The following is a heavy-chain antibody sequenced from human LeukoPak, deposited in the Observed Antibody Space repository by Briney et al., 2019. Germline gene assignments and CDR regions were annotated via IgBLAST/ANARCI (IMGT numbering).Heavy chain of an antibody. D-gene: IGHD3-10*01. V-gene: IGHV4-4*02. CDR1: GGSISSSNW. J-gene: IGHJ6*02. CDR2: IYHSGST. Sequence: SETLSLTCAVSGGSISSSNWWSWVRQPPGKGLEWIGEIYHSGSTNYNPSLKSRVTISVDKSKNQFSLKLSSVTAADTAVYYCARERITMVRGRYGMDVWGQGTTVTVSS. CDR3: ARERITMVRGRYGMDV.